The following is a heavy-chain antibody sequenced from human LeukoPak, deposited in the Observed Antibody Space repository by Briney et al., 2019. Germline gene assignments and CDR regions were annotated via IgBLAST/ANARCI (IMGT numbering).Heavy chain of an antibody. CDR2: INEDGSST. J-gene: IGHJ4*02. CDR3: ARDGISCTGGHCYFAS. V-gene: IGHV3-74*01. D-gene: IGHD2-8*02. CDR1: GFIFSNYW. Sequence: QPGGSLRLSCATSGFIFSNYWMHWVRQAPGEGLVWVSRINEDGSSTTYADSVKGRFTISRDNARNTLYLQMNGLRAEDTAIYYCARDGISCTGGHCYFASWGQGTLVTVSS.